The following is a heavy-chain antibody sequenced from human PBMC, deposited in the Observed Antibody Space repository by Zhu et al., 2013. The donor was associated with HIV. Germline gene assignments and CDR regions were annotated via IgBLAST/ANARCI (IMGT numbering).Heavy chain of an antibody. CDR1: GFTFSSHW. CDR2: INSDGSRI. V-gene: IGHV3-74*01. CDR3: ARAVADTRNGFDI. J-gene: IGHJ3*02. Sequence: VQLVESGGGLVQPGGSLRLSCAASGFTFSSHWMHWVRQLPGKGLVWVSRINSDGSRINYADSVKGRFTISRDNAKNTLSLQMNSLRAEDTAVYYCARAVADTRNGFDIWGQGTMVTVSS. D-gene: IGHD6-19*01.